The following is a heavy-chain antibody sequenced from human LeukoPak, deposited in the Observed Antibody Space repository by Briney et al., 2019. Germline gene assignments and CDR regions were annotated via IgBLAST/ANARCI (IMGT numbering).Heavy chain of an antibody. V-gene: IGHV3-23*01. CDR2: ISGSGGST. CDR1: GYSIRSGYY. Sequence: ETLSLTCAVSGYSIRSGYYWGWVRQAPGKGLEWVSAISGSGGSTYYADSVKGRFTISRDNSKNTLYLQMNSLRAEDTAVYYCAKLTGELLNYYYYYYMDVWGKGTTVTVSS. CDR3: AKLTGELLNYYYYYYMDV. J-gene: IGHJ6*03. D-gene: IGHD1-26*01.